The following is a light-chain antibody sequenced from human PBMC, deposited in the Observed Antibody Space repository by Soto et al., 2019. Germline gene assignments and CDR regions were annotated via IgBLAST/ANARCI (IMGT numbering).Light chain of an antibody. J-gene: IGKJ1*01. V-gene: IGKV3-15*01. Sequence: ENVMAQSPATLSVYPGERAALSCRASQSVSSNLAWYQQKPGQAPRLLIYGASTRATGIPARFSGSGSGTEFTLIISSLQSEDSAVYYCQQYNSWLWTFGQGTKVDIK. CDR1: QSVSSN. CDR2: GAS. CDR3: QQYNSWLWT.